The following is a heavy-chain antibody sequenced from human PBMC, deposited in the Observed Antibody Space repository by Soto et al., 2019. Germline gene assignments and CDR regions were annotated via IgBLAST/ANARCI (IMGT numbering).Heavy chain of an antibody. V-gene: IGHV3-23*01. J-gene: IGHJ4*02. Sequence: EVQLLESGGGLVQPGGSLRLSCAASGLTFTSHAMSWVRQAPGEGLEWVSAISISGGSTNSADSVKGRFTISRDNSKNTLDLQLNGLRADDTAVYYCATLTGLGMGYFDYWGRGTLVTVSS. D-gene: IGHD4-17*01. CDR3: ATLTGLGMGYFDY. CDR1: GLTFTSHA. CDR2: ISISGGST.